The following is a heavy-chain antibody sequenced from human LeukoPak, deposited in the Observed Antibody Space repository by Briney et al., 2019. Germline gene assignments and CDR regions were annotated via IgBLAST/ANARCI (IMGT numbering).Heavy chain of an antibody. Sequence: SETLSLTCTVSGGSISSYYWSWIRQPPGKGLEWIGYIYYSGSTNYNPSLKSRVTISVDTSKNQFSLKLSSVTAADTAVYYCARGGGSYDFDYWGQGTLVTVSS. CDR2: IYYSGST. D-gene: IGHD1-26*01. CDR1: GGSISSYY. V-gene: IGHV4-59*01. CDR3: ARGGGSYDFDY. J-gene: IGHJ4*02.